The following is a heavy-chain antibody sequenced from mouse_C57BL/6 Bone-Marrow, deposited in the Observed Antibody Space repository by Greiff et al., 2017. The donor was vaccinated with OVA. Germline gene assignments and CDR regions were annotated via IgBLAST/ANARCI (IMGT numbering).Heavy chain of an antibody. CDR3: ARYCYSDAMDY. D-gene: IGHD2-12*01. CDR1: GYTFTGYW. V-gene: IGHV1-50*01. Sequence: VQLQQPGAELVKPGASVKLSCKASGYTFTGYWMQWVKQRPGQGLEWIGEIDPSDSYTNYNQKFKGKATLTVDTSSSTAYMQLSSLTSEDSAVYYFARYCYSDAMDYWGQGTSVTVSS. CDR2: IDPSDSYT. J-gene: IGHJ4*01.